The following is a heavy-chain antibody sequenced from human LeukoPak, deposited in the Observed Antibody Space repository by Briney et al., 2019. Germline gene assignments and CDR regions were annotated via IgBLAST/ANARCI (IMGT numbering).Heavy chain of an antibody. V-gene: IGHV3-64*01. J-gene: IGHJ6*03. CDR2: ISSNGGST. CDR1: GFTFSSYA. Sequence: PGGSLRLSCAASGFTFSSYAMHWVRQAPGKGLEYVSAISSNGGSTYYANSVKGRFTISRDNSKNTLYLQMGSLRAEDMAVYYCARALSQDYDILTGYYNPRGNGHTYYYYYYMDVWGKGTTVTVSS. D-gene: IGHD3-9*01. CDR3: ARALSQDYDILTGYYNPRGNGHTYYYYYYMDV.